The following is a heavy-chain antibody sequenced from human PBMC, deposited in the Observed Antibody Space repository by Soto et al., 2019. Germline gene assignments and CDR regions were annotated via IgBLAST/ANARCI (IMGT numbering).Heavy chain of an antibody. J-gene: IGHJ4*02. V-gene: IGHV3-30*04. CDR1: GFTFSSYA. CDR2: IRDNGSNK. D-gene: IGHD3-10*01. CDR3: ARGFTYYYGSGSYQRFDY. Sequence: PGGSLRLSCAASGFTFSSYAMSWVRQAPGKGLEWVSVIRDNGSNKYYADSVKGRFTISRDNSKNTLYLQMNSLRAEDTAVYYCARGFTYYYGSGSYQRFDYWGQGTLVTVSS.